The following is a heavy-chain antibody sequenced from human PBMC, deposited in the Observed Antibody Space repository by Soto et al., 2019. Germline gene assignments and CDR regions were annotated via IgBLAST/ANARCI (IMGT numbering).Heavy chain of an antibody. CDR1: GGSISSSNW. D-gene: IGHD3-3*01. V-gene: IGHV4-4*02. CDR3: AKDGGGYDFWSGSLD. J-gene: IGHJ4*02. CDR2: IYHSGST. Sequence: SETLSLTCAVSGGSISSSNWWSWIRQPPGKGLEYVAYIYHSGSTNYNPSLKSRITISIDTAKNQFSLKLTTVTPADTAMYYCAKDGGGYDFWSGSLDWGQGTRVTVSS.